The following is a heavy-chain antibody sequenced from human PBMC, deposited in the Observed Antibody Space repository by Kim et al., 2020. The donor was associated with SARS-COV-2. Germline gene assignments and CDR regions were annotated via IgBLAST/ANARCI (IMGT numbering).Heavy chain of an antibody. CDR1: GDTINRSPYF. CDR3: ARQGLGSGYDSPPAYFDH. J-gene: IGHJ4*02. Sequence: SDTLSLTCTVSGDTINRSPYFWGWVRQPPGKGLQWIGSIYSSGTTYSSPSLNSRVTLSVDMSENQFSLRLTSVTVAETAVYYCARQGLGSGYDSPPAYFDHWGQGILVTVSS. V-gene: IGHV4-39*01. CDR2: IYSSGTT. D-gene: IGHD5-12*01.